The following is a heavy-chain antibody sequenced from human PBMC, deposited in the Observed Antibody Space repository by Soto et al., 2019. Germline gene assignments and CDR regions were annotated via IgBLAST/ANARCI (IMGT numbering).Heavy chain of an antibody. CDR1: GYSFTSYW. J-gene: IGHJ4*02. CDR3: ARPPYSASYYYFDQ. V-gene: IGHV5-51*01. CDR2: IYPGDSDT. D-gene: IGHD1-26*01. Sequence: GESLRISCKASGYSFTSYWIGWVRQMPGKGLEWMGIIYPGDSDTIYSPSFQGQVTISADKSISTAYLQWNSLKASDTAMYYCARPPYSASYYYFDQWGQGTPVTVSS.